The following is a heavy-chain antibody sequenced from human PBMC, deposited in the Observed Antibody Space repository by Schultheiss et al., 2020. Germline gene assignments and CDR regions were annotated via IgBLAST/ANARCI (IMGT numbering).Heavy chain of an antibody. CDR3: ARTGSTTTSYYYGMDV. CDR1: GFTVSSNY. V-gene: IGHV3-53*01. Sequence: GGSLRLSCAASGFTVSSNYMSWVRQAPGKGLEWVSVIYSGGSTYYADSVKGRFTISRDNSKNTLYLQMNSLRAEDTAVYYCARTGSTTTSYYYGMDVWGQGTMVTVSS. CDR2: IYSGGST. J-gene: IGHJ6*02. D-gene: IGHD4-11*01.